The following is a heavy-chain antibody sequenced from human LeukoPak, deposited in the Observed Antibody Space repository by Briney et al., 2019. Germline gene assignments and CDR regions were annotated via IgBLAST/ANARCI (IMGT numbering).Heavy chain of an antibody. Sequence: GGSLRLSCAASGFTVSSNYMSWVRQAPGKGLEWVSVIYSGGSTYYADSVKGRFTISRDNSKNTLYLQMNSLRAEDTAVYYCAKSKSGSYRPSYYGLDVWGQGTTVTVSS. CDR3: AKSKSGSYRPSYYGLDV. D-gene: IGHD1-26*01. CDR1: GFTVSSNY. CDR2: IYSGGST. J-gene: IGHJ6*02. V-gene: IGHV3-53*01.